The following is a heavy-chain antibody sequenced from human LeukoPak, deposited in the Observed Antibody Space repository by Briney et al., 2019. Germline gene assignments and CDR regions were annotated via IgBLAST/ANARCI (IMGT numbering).Heavy chain of an antibody. J-gene: IGHJ6*02. CDR1: GYTFTGYY. D-gene: IGHD2-2*01. CDR2: ISAYNGNT. Sequence: GASVKVSCKASGYTFTGYYMHWVRQAPGQGLEWMGWISAYNGNTNYAQKLQGRVTMTTDTSTSTAFMELRSLRSDDTAVYYCARGRSSLPAAKNYYYGMDVWGQGTTVTVSS. V-gene: IGHV1-18*04. CDR3: ARGRSSLPAAKNYYYGMDV.